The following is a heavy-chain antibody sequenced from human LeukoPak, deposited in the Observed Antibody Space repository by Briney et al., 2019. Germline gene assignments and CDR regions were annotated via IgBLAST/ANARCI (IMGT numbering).Heavy chain of an antibody. D-gene: IGHD6-13*01. CDR1: GYTFTSYY. CDR2: INPSGGST. V-gene: IGHV1-46*01. CDR3: ASSWGARRAYDY. J-gene: IGHJ4*02. Sequence: ASVKVSCKASGYTFTSYYMHWVRQAPGQGLEWMGIINPSGGSTSYAQKFQGRVTVTRDTSTSTVYMELSSLRSEDTAVYYCASSWGARRAYDYWGQGTLVTVSS.